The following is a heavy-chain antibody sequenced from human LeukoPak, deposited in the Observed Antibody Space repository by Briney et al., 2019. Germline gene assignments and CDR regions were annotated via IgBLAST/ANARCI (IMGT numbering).Heavy chain of an antibody. CDR3: ARDEASMIVVAHWAFDI. V-gene: IGHV3-30-3*01. CDR2: ISYDGSNK. J-gene: IGHJ3*02. Sequence: PGRSLRLSCAASGFTFSSYAMHWVRQAPGKGLEWVALISYDGSNKYYADSVKGRFTISRDNSKNTLNLQMNSLRGEDTAVYYCARDEASMIVVAHWAFDIWGQGTVVTVSS. CDR1: GFTFSSYA. D-gene: IGHD3-22*01.